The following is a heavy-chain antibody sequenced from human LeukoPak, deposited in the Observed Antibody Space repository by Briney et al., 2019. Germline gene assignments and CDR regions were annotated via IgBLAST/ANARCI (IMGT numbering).Heavy chain of an antibody. V-gene: IGHV3-7*03. J-gene: IGHJ3*01. Sequence: GGSLRLSCVGSGFTFSKYWMNWVRQAPGKGLEWVANIKEDGSQIYYVDSVRGRFTISRDNSKNRLDLQMNSLRAEDTAVYFCARRDNNDRYSGIDVFPFWGQGTMVTVSS. CDR3: ARRDNNDRYSGIDVFPF. CDR2: IKEDGSQI. CDR1: GFTFSKYW. D-gene: IGHD3-16*02.